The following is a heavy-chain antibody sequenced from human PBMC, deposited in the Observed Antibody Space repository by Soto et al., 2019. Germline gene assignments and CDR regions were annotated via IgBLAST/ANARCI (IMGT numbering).Heavy chain of an antibody. J-gene: IGHJ5*02. CDR1: GYTFTSYG. CDR2: ISAYNGNT. Sequence: ASVKVSCKASGYTFTSYGISWVRQAPGQGLEWMGWISAYNGNTNYAQKLQGRVTMTTDTSTSTAYMELRSLRSDDTAVYYCARVARITMVRGVTGGWFDPWGQGTLVTVSS. CDR3: ARVARITMVRGVTGGWFDP. V-gene: IGHV1-18*01. D-gene: IGHD3-10*01.